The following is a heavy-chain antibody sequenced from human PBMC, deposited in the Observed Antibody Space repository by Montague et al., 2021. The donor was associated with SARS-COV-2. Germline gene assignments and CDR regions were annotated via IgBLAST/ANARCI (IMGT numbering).Heavy chain of an antibody. D-gene: IGHD6-6*01. CDR2: VSGSGSNK. CDR1: GFSFSSFA. V-gene: IGHV3-23*01. J-gene: IGHJ6*02. CDR3: AKECRISSEYYGMDV. Sequence: SLRLSCAASGFSFSSFAMTWVRQAAGKGLEWVSPVSGSGSNKYYRDSVKGRFIISRDNSKNTLFLQMNSLRAEDTAVYFGAKECRISSEYYGMDVWGQGTTVSVSS.